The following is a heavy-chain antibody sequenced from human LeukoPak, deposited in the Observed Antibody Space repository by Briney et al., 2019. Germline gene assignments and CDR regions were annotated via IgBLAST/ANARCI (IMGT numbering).Heavy chain of an antibody. CDR1: DVSISSYY. V-gene: IGHV4-59*01. D-gene: IGHD2-21*01. CDR2: IYYNGTT. Sequence: SETLSLTCTISDVSISSYYWTWIRQPPGKGLEWIGYIYYNGTTNYSPSLKSRVTISVDTSKNQFSLKLSSVTAADTAVYYCARSHCGGDCYFLGFWGQGTLVTVSS. CDR3: ARSHCGGDCYFLGF. J-gene: IGHJ4*02.